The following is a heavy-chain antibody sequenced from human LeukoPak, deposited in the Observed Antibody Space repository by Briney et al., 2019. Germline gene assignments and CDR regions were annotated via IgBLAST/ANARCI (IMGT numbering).Heavy chain of an antibody. Sequence: GASVKVSCKASGYTFTSYYMHWVGQAPGQGLEWRGIINPSGGSATYAQKFQGRVTMTRDTSTSTVYMELSSLRSEDTAMYYCARDADYYGSGTYHMDVWGKGTTVTVSS. J-gene: IGHJ6*03. D-gene: IGHD3-10*01. V-gene: IGHV1-46*01. CDR3: ARDADYYGSGTYHMDV. CDR2: INPSGGSA. CDR1: GYTFTSYY.